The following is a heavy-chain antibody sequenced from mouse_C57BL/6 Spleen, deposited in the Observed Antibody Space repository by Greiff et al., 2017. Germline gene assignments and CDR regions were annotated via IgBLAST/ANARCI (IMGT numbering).Heavy chain of an antibody. J-gene: IGHJ3*01. CDR1: GYTFTSYW. CDR2: IDPSDSYT. CDR3: ARKGYSNYAWFAY. V-gene: IGHV1-69*01. D-gene: IGHD2-5*01. Sequence: VQLQQPGAELVMPGASVKLSCKASGYTFTSYWMHWVKQRPGQGLEWIGEIDPSDSYTNYNQKFKGKSTLTVDKSSSTAYMQLSSLTSEDSAVYYGARKGYSNYAWFAYWGQGTLVTVSA.